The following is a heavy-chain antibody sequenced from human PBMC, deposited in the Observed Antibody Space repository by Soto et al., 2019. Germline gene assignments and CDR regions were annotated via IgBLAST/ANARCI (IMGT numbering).Heavy chain of an antibody. V-gene: IGHV3-30-3*01. Sequence: PGGSLRLSCAASGFTFSSYAMHWVRQAPGKGLEWVAFISYDGSNKYYADSVKGRFTISRDNSKNTLYLQMNSLRAEDTAVYYCARGRIVDTAMGRPPYFDYWGQGTLVTVSS. D-gene: IGHD5-18*01. J-gene: IGHJ4*02. CDR3: ARGRIVDTAMGRPPYFDY. CDR1: GFTFSSYA. CDR2: ISYDGSNK.